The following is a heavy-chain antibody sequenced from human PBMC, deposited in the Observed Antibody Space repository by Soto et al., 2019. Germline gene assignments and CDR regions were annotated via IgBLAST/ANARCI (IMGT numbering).Heavy chain of an antibody. CDR1: GGTFSSYA. CDR3: ARGGYSYEEYYYYGMDV. V-gene: IGHV1-69*06. Sequence: GASVKVSCKASGGTFSSYAISWVRQAPGQGLEWMGGIIPIFGTANYAQKFQGRVTITADKSTSTAYMELSSLRSEDTAVYYCARGGYSYEEYYYYGMDVWGQGTTVTVS. J-gene: IGHJ6*02. CDR2: IIPIFGTA. D-gene: IGHD5-18*01.